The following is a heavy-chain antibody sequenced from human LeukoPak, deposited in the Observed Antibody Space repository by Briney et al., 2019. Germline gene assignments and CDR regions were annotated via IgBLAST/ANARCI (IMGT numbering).Heavy chain of an antibody. CDR2: MNPNSGNT. V-gene: IGHV1-8*01. CDR1: GYTFTSYD. J-gene: IGHJ5*02. D-gene: IGHD2-15*01. CDR3: ARGVGYCSGGSCYYNWFHP. Sequence: ASVKVSCKASGYTFTSYDINWVRQATGQGLEWMGWMNPNSGNTGYAQKFQGRVTMTRNTSISTAYMELSSLRSEDTAVYYCARGVGYCSGGSCYYNWFHPWGQGTLVTVSS.